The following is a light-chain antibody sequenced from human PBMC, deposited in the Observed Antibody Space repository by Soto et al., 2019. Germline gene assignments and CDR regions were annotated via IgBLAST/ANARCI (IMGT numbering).Light chain of an antibody. CDR3: QHYTSYSEA. V-gene: IGKV1-5*03. CDR2: KAS. CDR1: QSISSW. Sequence: IPQAQSPSSLSASVGERVTITCRASQSISSWVAWYQQKPGKAPKLLIYKASTLKSGVPSRFSGSGSGTEFTLTSSILQPDDFATYYCQHYTSYSEAFAQGTKVEIK. J-gene: IGKJ1*01.